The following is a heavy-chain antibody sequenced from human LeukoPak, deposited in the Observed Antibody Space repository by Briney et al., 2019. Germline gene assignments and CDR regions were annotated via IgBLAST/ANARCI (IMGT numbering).Heavy chain of an antibody. CDR3: ASRYYDLWSGSFNMDV. Sequence: PSETLSLTCTVSGGSISSSSYYWGWIRQPPGKGLEWIGSIYYSGSTYYNPSLKSRVTISVDTSKNQFSLKLSSVTAADTAVYYCASRYYDLWSGSFNMDVWGKGTTVTVSS. J-gene: IGHJ6*03. CDR1: GGSISSSSYY. V-gene: IGHV4-39*01. D-gene: IGHD3-3*01. CDR2: IYYSGST.